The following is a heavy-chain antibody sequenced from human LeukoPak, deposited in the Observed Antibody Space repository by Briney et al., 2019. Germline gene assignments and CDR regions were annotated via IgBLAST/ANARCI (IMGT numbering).Heavy chain of an antibody. CDR3: ARGFYGSGSYYLDY. D-gene: IGHD3-10*01. J-gene: IGHJ4*02. CDR1: GGSFSGYY. Sequence: PSETRSLTCAVYGGSFSGYYWSWIRQPPGKGLEWIGEINHSGSTNYNPSLKSRVTISVDTSKNQFSLKLSSVTAADTAVYYCARGFYGSGSYYLDYWGQGTLVTVSS. V-gene: IGHV4-34*01. CDR2: INHSGST.